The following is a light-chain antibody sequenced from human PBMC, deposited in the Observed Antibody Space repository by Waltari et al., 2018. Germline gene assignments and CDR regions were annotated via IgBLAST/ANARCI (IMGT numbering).Light chain of an antibody. V-gene: IGKV3-15*01. J-gene: IGKJ4*01. CDR2: GVS. CDR3: QQYNDCPPVT. Sequence: TVLTQSPAALSVSPGQRATLSCRASQSVASNLAWYQQKPGQAPRLLIYGVSIRATGIPARFSGSGSGTEFTLTISSLQSEDFAVYYCQQYNDCPPVTFGGGTKVEIK. CDR1: QSVASN.